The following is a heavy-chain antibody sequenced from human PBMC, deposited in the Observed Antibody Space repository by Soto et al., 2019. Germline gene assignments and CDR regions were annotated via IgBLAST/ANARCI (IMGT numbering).Heavy chain of an antibody. CDR2: IYPSDSDI. Sequence: GESLKISCQTSGYSFINYWIGWVRQMPGEGLEWMGVIYPSDSDIRYSPSFQGKVTISADKSITTAYLQWSSLKAADTAMYYCVRSGTSSGRFSDYWGQGTLVTVSS. J-gene: IGHJ4*02. CDR1: GYSFINYW. CDR3: VRSGTSSGRFSDY. D-gene: IGHD2-15*01. V-gene: IGHV5-51*01.